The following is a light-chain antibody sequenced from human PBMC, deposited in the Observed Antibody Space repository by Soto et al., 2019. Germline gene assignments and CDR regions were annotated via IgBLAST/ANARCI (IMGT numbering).Light chain of an antibody. Sequence: EIVLTQSPGTLSLSPGETATLSCRASESVASNYLAWYQQKPGQAPRLLMYGASSRATGIPDRFSGSGSRTDFTLSITRLQPEDCAVYYCQQYGSSPWTSGQGTKVEIK. V-gene: IGKV3-20*01. CDR1: ESVASNY. CDR2: GAS. J-gene: IGKJ1*01. CDR3: QQYGSSPWT.